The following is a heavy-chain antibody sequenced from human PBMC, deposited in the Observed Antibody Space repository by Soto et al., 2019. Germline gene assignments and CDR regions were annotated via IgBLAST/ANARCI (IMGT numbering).Heavy chain of an antibody. V-gene: IGHV4-28*01. D-gene: IGHD4-17*01. CDR1: GFSIGSNNW. Sequence: SETLSLTCAVSGFSIGSNNWWGWIRQPPGKGLEWIGNIYYSGTTQFNPSLKSRVTMSIDKSKNQFSLKLSSVTAADTAVYYCATLYGDKNEGDYWGQGTMVTVSS. CDR3: ATLYGDKNEGDY. CDR2: IYYSGTT. J-gene: IGHJ4*02.